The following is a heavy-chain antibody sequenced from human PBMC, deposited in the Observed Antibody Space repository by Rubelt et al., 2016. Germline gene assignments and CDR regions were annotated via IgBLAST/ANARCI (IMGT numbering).Heavy chain of an antibody. CDR2: IHPSGGST. D-gene: IGHD3-10*01. J-gene: IGHJ6*02. CDR3: ARGTYGSRSAYYYGMDV. V-gene: IGHV1-46*01. Sequence: QAQLVQSGAEVKKPGASVKVSCKASGYTSTSSYIHWVRQAPGQGLEWVGIIHPSGGSTSYAQQFQDRVTMTRDTSTSTVYMELSSLRSEDTAVYYCARGTYGSRSAYYYGMDVWGQGTTVTVSS. CDR1: GYTSTSSY.